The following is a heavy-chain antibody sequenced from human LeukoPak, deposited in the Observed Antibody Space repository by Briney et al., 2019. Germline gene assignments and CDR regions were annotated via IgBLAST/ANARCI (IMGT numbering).Heavy chain of an antibody. Sequence: GGSLRLSCAASGFTFSNYALSWVRQAPGKGLEWVSTITSSGSNKYYADSVKGRFTISRDNSKNTLYLQMNSLRAEDTALYFCAKLSCGGDCPFDYWGQGTLVTVSS. CDR2: ITSSGSNK. CDR1: GFTFSNYA. CDR3: AKLSCGGDCPFDY. V-gene: IGHV3-23*01. D-gene: IGHD2-21*02. J-gene: IGHJ4*02.